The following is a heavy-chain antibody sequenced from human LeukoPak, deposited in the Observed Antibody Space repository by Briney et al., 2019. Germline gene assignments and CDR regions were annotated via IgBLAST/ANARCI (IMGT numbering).Heavy chain of an antibody. V-gene: IGHV4-39*07. CDR2: FYYSGST. CDR1: GGSIRSSFHY. J-gene: IGHJ6*02. Sequence: SETQSLTCTVSGGSIRSSFHYWGWIRQPPGKGLEWIGSFYYSGSTYYNSSLKSRVTISADTSKNQFSLRVSSVTAADTAVYYCVRDRRESAGYYSGYYYYAMDVWGQGTTVTVS. CDR3: VRDRRESAGYYSGYYYYAMDV. D-gene: IGHD3-22*01.